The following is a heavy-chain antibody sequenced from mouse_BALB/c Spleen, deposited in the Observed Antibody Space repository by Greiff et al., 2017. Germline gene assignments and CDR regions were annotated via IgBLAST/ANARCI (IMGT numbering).Heavy chain of an antibody. CDR1: GYSITSDYA. V-gene: IGHV3-2*02. D-gene: IGHD2-4*01. CDR3: ARRGITTDVYYAMDY. CDR2: ISYSGST. J-gene: IGHJ4*01. Sequence: DVKLQESGPGLVKPSQSLSLTCTVTGYSITSDYAWYWIRQFPGNKLEWMGYISYSGSTSYNPSLKSRISITRDTSKNQFFLQLNSVTTEDTATYYCARRGITTDVYYAMDYWGQGTSVTVSS.